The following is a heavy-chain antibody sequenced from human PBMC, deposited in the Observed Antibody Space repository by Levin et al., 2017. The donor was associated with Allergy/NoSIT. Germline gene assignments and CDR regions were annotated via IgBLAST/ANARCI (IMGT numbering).Heavy chain of an antibody. CDR1: FDSFHDSY. D-gene: IGHD3-9*01. CDR2: IYYTGST. J-gene: IGHJ5*01. CDR3: ASQVRYFGRFDS. V-gene: IGHV4-59*01. Sequence: SQTLSLPCAVSFDSFHDSYWSWIRPSPGRGLEWIGFIYYTGSTSYNPSLKSRVTMSVDTSKNEFSLKLRSVTTADTAVYYCASQVRYFGRFDSWGQGTLVTVSS.